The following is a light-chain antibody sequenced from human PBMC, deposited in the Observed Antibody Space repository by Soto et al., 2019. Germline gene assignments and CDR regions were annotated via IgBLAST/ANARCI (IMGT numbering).Light chain of an antibody. J-gene: IGLJ1*01. CDR1: SSDVGGYNF. CDR3: SSYRSTTPYV. V-gene: IGLV2-14*03. CDR2: AVS. Sequence: QSALTQPASVSGSPGQSITISCTGTSSDVGGYNFVSWYQQHPGKAPKLMIYAVSNRPSGVSNRFSGSKSGNTASLTISGLQPEDEADYYCSSYRSTTPYVFGTGTQLTVL.